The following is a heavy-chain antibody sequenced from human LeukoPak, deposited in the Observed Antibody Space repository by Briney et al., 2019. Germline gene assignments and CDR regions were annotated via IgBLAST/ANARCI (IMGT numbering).Heavy chain of an antibody. J-gene: IGHJ4*02. D-gene: IGHD4-17*01. Sequence: ASVKVSCKASGYTFTSYYMHWVRQAPGQGLEWMGIINPSGGSTSYAQKFQGRVTMTRDTPTSTVYMELSSLRSEDTAVYYCAARDDYGDYAGGSFDYWGQGTLVTVSS. CDR1: GYTFTSYY. CDR2: INPSGGST. V-gene: IGHV1-46*01. CDR3: AARDDYGDYAGGSFDY.